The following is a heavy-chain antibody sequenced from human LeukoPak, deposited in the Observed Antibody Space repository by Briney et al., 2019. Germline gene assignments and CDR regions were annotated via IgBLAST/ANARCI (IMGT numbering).Heavy chain of an antibody. J-gene: IGHJ4*02. CDR2: INPNSGGT. CDR1: GYTFTGYY. V-gene: IGHV1-2*02. Sequence: SXXVSCKASGYTFTGYYMHWVRQAPGQGLEWMGWINPNSGGTNYAQKFQGRVTMTRDRSISSAYMELSRLRSDDTAVYYFARDGEVSNYDDFDYWGQGTLVTVSS. D-gene: IGHD4-11*01. CDR3: ARDGEVSNYDDFDY.